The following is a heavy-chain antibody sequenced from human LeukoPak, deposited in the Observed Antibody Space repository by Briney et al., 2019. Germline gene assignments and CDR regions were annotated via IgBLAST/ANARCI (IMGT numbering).Heavy chain of an antibody. D-gene: IGHD1-7*01. V-gene: IGHV3-21*01. Sequence: GGSLRLSCVASGFTFSSYAMSWVRQAPGKGLEWVSSISSGSSYIFYADSVKGRFTISRDNAKNSLYLQMNSLRAEDTAVYYCARGGTGATRDDTFDIWGQGTMVTVSS. CDR2: ISSGSSYI. CDR3: ARGGTGATRDDTFDI. CDR1: GFTFSSYA. J-gene: IGHJ3*02.